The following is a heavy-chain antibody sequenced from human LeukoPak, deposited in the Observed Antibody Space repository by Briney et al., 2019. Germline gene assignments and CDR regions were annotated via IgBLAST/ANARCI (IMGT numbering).Heavy chain of an antibody. V-gene: IGHV3-23*01. D-gene: IGHD3-10*01. CDR1: GFTFSSYA. CDR2: ISGSGGST. J-gene: IGHJ4*02. Sequence: GGSLRLSCAASGFTFSSYAMSWVRQAPGKGLVWVSGISGSGGSTYYADSVKGRFTISRDNSKNTLYLQMTSLRAEDTAVFYCAKDYVSGSYFLDYFDYWGQGTLVTVSS. CDR3: AKDYVSGSYFLDYFDY.